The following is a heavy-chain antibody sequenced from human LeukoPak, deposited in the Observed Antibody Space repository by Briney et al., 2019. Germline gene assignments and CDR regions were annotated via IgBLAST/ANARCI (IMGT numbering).Heavy chain of an antibody. CDR3: ARGGGLDV. CDR2: INHNGNVN. V-gene: IGHV3-7*03. Sequence: GGSLRLSCAASGGTFSSYWMNWARQAPGKGLEWVASINHNGNVNYYVDSVKGRFTISRDNAKNSLYLQMSNLRAEDTAVYFCARGGGLDVWGQGATVTVSS. CDR1: GGTFSSYW. D-gene: IGHD3-16*01. J-gene: IGHJ6*02.